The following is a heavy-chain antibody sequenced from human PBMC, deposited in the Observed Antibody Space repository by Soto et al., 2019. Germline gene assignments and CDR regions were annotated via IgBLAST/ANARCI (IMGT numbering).Heavy chain of an antibody. CDR3: ARACSSNSCYDVFDY. CDR1: GGSISSYY. V-gene: IGHV4-4*07. D-gene: IGHD2-2*01. Sequence: ASETLSLTCTVSGGSISSYYWSWIRQPAGKGLEWIGRIYTSASTNYNPSLKSRVTMSVDTSKNQCSLKLSSVTAADTAVYYCARACSSNSCYDVFDYWGQGTLVTVSS. J-gene: IGHJ4*02. CDR2: IYTSAST.